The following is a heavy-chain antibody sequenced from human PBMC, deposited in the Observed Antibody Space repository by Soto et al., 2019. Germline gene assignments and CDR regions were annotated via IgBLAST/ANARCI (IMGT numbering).Heavy chain of an antibody. CDR2: ISSSGSTI. D-gene: IGHD2-2*03. J-gene: IGHJ6*02. V-gene: IGHV3-48*03. CDR1: GFTFSSYE. CDR3: ARCYLDSSGYYYGMDV. Sequence: SLRLSYAASGFTFSSYEMNWVRQAPGKGLEWVSYISSSGSTIYYADSVKGRFTISRDNAKNSLYLQMNSLRAEDTAVYYCARCYLDSSGYYYGMDVWGQGTTVTVSS.